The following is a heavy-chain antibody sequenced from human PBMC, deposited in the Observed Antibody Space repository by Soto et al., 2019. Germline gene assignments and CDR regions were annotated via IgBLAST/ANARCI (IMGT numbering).Heavy chain of an antibody. D-gene: IGHD3-3*01. V-gene: IGHV3-48*02. CDR2: ISSSSSTI. Sequence: SLSWGEVGFTFGSYPVNWVRQAPGKGLEWVSDISSSSSTIYYAYSVKGRFTISRDNAKNTLYLKMNGLRDEDTAVYYCARDRLPGFLAWAGGRHRRDVFDIWGHGTMVTGSS. CDR1: GFTFGSYP. CDR3: ARDRLPGFLAWAGGRHRRDVFDI. J-gene: IGHJ3*02.